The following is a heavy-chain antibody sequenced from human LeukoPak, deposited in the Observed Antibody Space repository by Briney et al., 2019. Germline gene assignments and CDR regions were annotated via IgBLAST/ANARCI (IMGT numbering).Heavy chain of an antibody. J-gene: IGHJ4*02. CDR1: GFTFGNYW. CDR3: ARPYYYSSGSHPF. V-gene: IGHV3-7*01. Sequence: GGSLRLSCAVSGFTFGNYWMSWVRQTPGKGLEWVANINKDGSEKNYVDSVKGRFTTSRDNAKNSLYLHMNSLRAEDTAMYYCARPYYYSSGSHPFWGQGTLVTVSS. CDR2: INKDGSEK. D-gene: IGHD3-10*01.